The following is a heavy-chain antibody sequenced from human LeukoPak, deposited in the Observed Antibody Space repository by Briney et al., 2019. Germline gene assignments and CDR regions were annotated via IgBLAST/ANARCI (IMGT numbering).Heavy chain of an antibody. CDR1: GGSISSYY. D-gene: IGHD3-22*01. CDR2: IYYSGST. Sequence: SETLSLTCTVSGGSISSYYWSWIRQPPGKGLEWIGYIYYSGSTNYNPSLKSRVTISVDTSKNQFSLKLSSVTAADTAVYYCAGGHYYDSSGYYYYGMDVWGKGPTVTVSS. CDR3: AGGHYYDSSGYYYYGMDV. V-gene: IGHV4-59*01. J-gene: IGHJ6*04.